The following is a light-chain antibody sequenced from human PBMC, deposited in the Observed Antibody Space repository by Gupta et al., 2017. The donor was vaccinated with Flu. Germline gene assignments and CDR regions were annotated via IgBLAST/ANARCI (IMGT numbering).Light chain of an antibody. V-gene: IGLV3-21*02. J-gene: IGLJ2*01. Sequence: SYALTQPPSVSVAPGQTDRMTCGGTNIGSKSVHWYQQKPGQAPVVVVYADSDRPSGIPERFSGSHSGNTATLTISRVDAGDEADYYCQVWDGGRDDSGLFGGGTKLTVL. CDR2: ADS. CDR1: NIGSKS. CDR3: QVWDGGRDDSGL.